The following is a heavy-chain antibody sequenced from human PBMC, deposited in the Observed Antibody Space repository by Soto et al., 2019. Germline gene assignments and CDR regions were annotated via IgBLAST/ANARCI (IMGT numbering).Heavy chain of an antibody. J-gene: IGHJ6*01. D-gene: IGHD2-15*01. CDR1: GGTFSSYA. Sequence: SSVKVSCKASGGTFSSYAISWVRQAPGQGLEWMGGIIPIFGTANYAHKFQGRVTITADESTSTAYMELSSLRSEDTALYYCARDRLSYCSGGSCYHPALRLGFYYYGRDGWG. CDR2: IIPIFGTA. CDR3: ARDRLSYCSGGSCYHPALRLGFYYYGRDG. V-gene: IGHV1-69*13.